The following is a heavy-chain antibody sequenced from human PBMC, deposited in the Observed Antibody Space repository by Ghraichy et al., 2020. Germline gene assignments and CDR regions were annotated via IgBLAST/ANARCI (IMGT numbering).Heavy chain of an antibody. D-gene: IGHD5-18*01. V-gene: IGHV3-30*03. CDR1: GFTFRDYG. J-gene: IGHJ3*01. CDR2: ILHTGRTQ. CDR3: ARVLGYSYGPLDAFDF. Sequence: GGSLRLSCATSGFTFRDYGMHWVRQAPGKGLEWVAFILHTGRTQYYADSVKGRFTISRDKSNNTLYLQMNNLRPEDTAVYYCARVLGYSYGPLDAFDFWGQGTMVTVSS.